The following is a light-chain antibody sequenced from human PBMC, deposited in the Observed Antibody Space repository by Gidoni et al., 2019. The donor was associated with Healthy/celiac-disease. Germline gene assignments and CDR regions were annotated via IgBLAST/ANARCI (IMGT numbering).Light chain of an antibody. V-gene: IGKV3-15*01. CDR1: QSVSSN. CDR3: QQYNNWPPAT. Sequence: EIVMTQSPATLSVSQGERATLSCRASQSVSSNLAWYQQKPGQAPRLLIYGASTRATGIPARFSGSGSGTEFTLTISSLQSEDFAVYYCQQYNNWPPATFGPGTKVEIK. J-gene: IGKJ3*01. CDR2: GAS.